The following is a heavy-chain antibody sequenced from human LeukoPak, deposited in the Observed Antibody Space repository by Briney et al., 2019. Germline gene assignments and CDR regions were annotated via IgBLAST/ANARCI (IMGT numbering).Heavy chain of an antibody. Sequence: QPGGSLSPSCAASGFMLSSYDMHWVPQVTGKGREGFPTIDSAGDTYYPDSVKGRFTISRENVKNSLYLQMDSLSTGDTAVYYCARESWSGSTIAPLDVWGQGTLVTVSS. D-gene: IGHD6-6*01. V-gene: IGHV3-13*04. CDR2: IDSAGDT. J-gene: IGHJ4*02. CDR1: GFMLSSYD. CDR3: ARESWSGSTIAPLDV.